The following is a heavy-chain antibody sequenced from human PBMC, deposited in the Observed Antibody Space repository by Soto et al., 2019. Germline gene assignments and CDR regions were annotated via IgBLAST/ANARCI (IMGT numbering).Heavy chain of an antibody. CDR1: GGSIRSGGYY. CDR2: IYYSGST. J-gene: IGHJ4*02. V-gene: IGHV4-31*03. CDR3: ARDNNCNERMGFDY. D-gene: IGHD1-1*01. Sequence: QVQLQESGPGLVKPSQTLSLTCTVSGGSIRSGGYYWSWIRQLPGKGLEWIGYIYYSGSTYYNPSLKSRVTTSVDTSKNQFSLKLSSVTATDSAVYYGARDNNCNERMGFDYWGQGTLVTVSS.